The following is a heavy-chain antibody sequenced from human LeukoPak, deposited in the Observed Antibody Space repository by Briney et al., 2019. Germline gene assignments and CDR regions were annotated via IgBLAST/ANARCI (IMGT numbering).Heavy chain of an antibody. D-gene: IGHD3-22*01. J-gene: IGHJ4*02. V-gene: IGHV1-3*01. CDR2: INGGSGNT. Sequence: ASVKVSCKASGYTFTGYTMHWLRQAPGQRLDWMGWINGGSGNTKYSPEFQGRVTFTRDTSASTAYMELSSLRSEDTAVYYCANPRYDSSGYYYVDWGQGTLVTVSS. CDR3: ANPRYDSSGYYYVD. CDR1: GYTFTGYT.